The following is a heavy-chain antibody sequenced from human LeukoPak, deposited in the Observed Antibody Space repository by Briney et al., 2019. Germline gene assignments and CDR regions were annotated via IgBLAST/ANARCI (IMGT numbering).Heavy chain of an antibody. Sequence: GGSLRLSCAASGFTFSKAWMSWVRHAPGKGLEWGGRIKSKTEDGTTDYGAPVKGRFTISRDDSKNTLYLQMNSLKTEDTAVYYCTTGGIATAADYYYYGMDVWGQGTTVTVSS. V-gene: IGHV3-15*01. CDR1: GFTFSKAW. D-gene: IGHD6-13*01. CDR3: TTGGIATAADYYYYGMDV. CDR2: IKSKTEDGTT. J-gene: IGHJ6*02.